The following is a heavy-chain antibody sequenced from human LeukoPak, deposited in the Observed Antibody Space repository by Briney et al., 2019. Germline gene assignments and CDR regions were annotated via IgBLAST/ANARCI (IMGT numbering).Heavy chain of an antibody. J-gene: IGHJ4*02. V-gene: IGHV3-7*03. CDR2: INRDGSEK. Sequence: GGSLRLSCVVSGFTLSSRWMMWVRQAPGEGLEWMTNINRDGSEKNYVDSVKGRFTITRDNAENSLYLQMNRLKVEDSAIYYCATYDSWSGYNTAYWGQGTLVTVSS. CDR3: ATYDSWSGYNTAY. CDR1: GFTLSSRW. D-gene: IGHD3-3*01.